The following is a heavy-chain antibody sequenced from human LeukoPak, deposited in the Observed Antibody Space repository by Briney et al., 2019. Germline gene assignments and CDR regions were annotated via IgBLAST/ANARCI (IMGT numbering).Heavy chain of an antibody. Sequence: PSETLSLTCTVSGYSISSGYYWGWIRQPPGKGLEWIGSIYHSGSTYYNPSLKSRVTISVDTSKNQFSLKLSSVTAADTAVYYCARNHRFMSSGWYSYYYYYMDVWGKGTTVTVSS. V-gene: IGHV4-38-2*02. CDR3: ARNHRFMSSGWYSYYYYYMDV. CDR1: GYSISSGYY. J-gene: IGHJ6*03. CDR2: IYHSGST. D-gene: IGHD6-19*01.